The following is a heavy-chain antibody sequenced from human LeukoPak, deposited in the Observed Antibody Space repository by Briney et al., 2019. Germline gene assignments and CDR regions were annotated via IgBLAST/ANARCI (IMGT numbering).Heavy chain of an antibody. CDR3: ARGILGRYYFDY. V-gene: IGHV4-59*01. Sequence: SETLSLTCTVSGGSLSSYYWSWVRQPPGKGLEWIGYIYYSGSANYSPSLKSRVTISVDTSKNQFSLKLTSVTAADTAVYYCARGILGRYYFDYWGQGTLVTVSS. CDR2: IYYSGSA. J-gene: IGHJ4*02. CDR1: GGSLSSYY. D-gene: IGHD3-3*02.